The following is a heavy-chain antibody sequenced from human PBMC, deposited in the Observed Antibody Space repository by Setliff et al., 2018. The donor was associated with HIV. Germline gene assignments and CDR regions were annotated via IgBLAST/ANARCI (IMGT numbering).Heavy chain of an antibody. CDR3: ARGQQIVNWFDP. V-gene: IGHV4-34*01. J-gene: IGHJ5*02. Sequence: PSETLSLTCAVYGGSLSDYSWNWIRQPPGKGLEWIGEMNHSGSTNYNPSLKSRVTISVDASKNQFSLKLSSVTAADTAVYYCARGQQIVNWFDPWGQGTLVTVSS. CDR1: GGSLSDYS. D-gene: IGHD3-22*01. CDR2: MNHSGST.